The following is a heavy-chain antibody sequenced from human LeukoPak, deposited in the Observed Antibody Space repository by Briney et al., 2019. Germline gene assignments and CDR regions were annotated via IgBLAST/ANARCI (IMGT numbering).Heavy chain of an antibody. CDR3: ARAEYYDSRFQH. Sequence: SETLSLTCAVYGGSFSGYYWSWIRQPPGKGLEWIGEINHSGSTNYNPSLKSRVTISVDTSKNQFSLKLSSVTAADTAVYYCARAEYYDSRFQHWGQGTLVTVSS. D-gene: IGHD3-22*01. CDR1: GGSFSGYY. J-gene: IGHJ1*01. CDR2: INHSGST. V-gene: IGHV4-34*01.